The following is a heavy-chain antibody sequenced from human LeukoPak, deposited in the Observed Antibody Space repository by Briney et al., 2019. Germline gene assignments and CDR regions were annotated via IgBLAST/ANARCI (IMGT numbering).Heavy chain of an antibody. CDR1: GFTFSSYA. J-gene: IGHJ4*02. CDR3: ARYCGAASCYSGFDY. D-gene: IGHD2-15*01. V-gene: IGHV3-23*01. CDR2: ISGDGGT. Sequence: AGGSLRLSCAASGFTFSSYAMSWVRQAPGKGLEWVSAISGDGGTYYADSVKGRFTISRDNSKNTLYLQMNSLGGEDTALYYCARYCGAASCYSGFDYWGQGTLVTVAS.